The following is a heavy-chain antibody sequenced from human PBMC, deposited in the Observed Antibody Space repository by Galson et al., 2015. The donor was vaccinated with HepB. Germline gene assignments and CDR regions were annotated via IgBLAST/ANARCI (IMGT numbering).Heavy chain of an antibody. Sequence: SLRLSCAASGFTFSSYGMHWVRQAPGKGLEWVAVISYDGSNKYYADSVKGRFTISRDNSKNTLYLQMNSLRAEDTAVYYCAKDRGGNWDAFEIWGQGTMVTVSS. V-gene: IGHV3-30*18. CDR1: GFTFSSYG. CDR3: AKDRGGNWDAFEI. CDR2: ISYDGSNK. D-gene: IGHD4-23*01. J-gene: IGHJ3*02.